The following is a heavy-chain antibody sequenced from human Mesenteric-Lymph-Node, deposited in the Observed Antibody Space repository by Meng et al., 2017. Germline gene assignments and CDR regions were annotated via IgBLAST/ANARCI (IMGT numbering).Heavy chain of an antibody. Sequence: QVQLQESGPGLVKPSQTLSLTCTVSGGSISSGGYYWSWVRQAPGKGLEWIGEIYHSGRTNYNPSVKSRVSMSVDKSQNHFSLRLSSVTAADTAVYYCTTLYGDSISWGQGTLVTVSS. D-gene: IGHD4-17*01. CDR3: TTLYGDSIS. CDR1: GGSISSGGYY. CDR2: IYHSGRT. V-gene: IGHV4-31*09. J-gene: IGHJ4*02.